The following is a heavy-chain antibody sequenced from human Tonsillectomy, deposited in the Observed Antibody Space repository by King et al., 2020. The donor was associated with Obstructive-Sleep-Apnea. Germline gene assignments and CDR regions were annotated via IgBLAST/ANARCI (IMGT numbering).Heavy chain of an antibody. CDR2: ISYYGNNK. D-gene: IGHD3-10*01. Sequence: VQLVESGGGVVQPGGSLRLSCAASGFTFSSYGMHWVRQAPGKGLEWVAVISYYGNNKYYADSVKGRFTISRDNSKNTLYLQMNSLRSKDTAMYYCAKCYNSGSYYNGPRGWGQGTLVTVSS. CDR3: AKCYNSGSYYNGPRG. V-gene: IGHV3-30*18. J-gene: IGHJ4*02. CDR1: GFTFSSYG.